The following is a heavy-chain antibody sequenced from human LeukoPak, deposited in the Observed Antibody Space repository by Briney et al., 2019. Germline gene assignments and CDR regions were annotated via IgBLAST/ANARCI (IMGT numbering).Heavy chain of an antibody. CDR1: GGSISYYY. CDR2: ISPSGTT. J-gene: IGHJ5*01. CDR3: ARGSLIGIAVAVPDS. Sequence: SETLSLTCTVSGGSISYYYWSWIRQTPGKGLEWIGYISPSGTTNYNPSLKSRVAISVDTSNFLFSLRLNSVTAADTAVYYCARGSLIGIAVAVPDSWGQGILVSVSS. D-gene: IGHD6-19*01. V-gene: IGHV4-4*08.